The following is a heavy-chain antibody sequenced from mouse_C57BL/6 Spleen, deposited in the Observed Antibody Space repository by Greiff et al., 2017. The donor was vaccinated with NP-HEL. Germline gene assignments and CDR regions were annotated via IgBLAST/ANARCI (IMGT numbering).Heavy chain of an antibody. CDR2: IGTGGGT. CDR1: GFSLPSYA. J-gene: IGHJ2*01. V-gene: IGHV2-9-1*01. CDR3: ARNCPSHSYFDY. Sequence: VKLMESGPGLVAPSRGLSIPCPVSGFSLPSYAISGVRRPPGKGLEWLGVIGTGGGTNYNSALKSRLSISKDNSKSQVFLKMNSLQTDDTARYYCARNCPSHSYFDYWGQGTTLTVSS.